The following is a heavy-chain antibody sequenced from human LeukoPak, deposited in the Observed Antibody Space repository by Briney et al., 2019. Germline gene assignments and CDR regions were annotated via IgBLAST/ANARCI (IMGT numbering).Heavy chain of an antibody. J-gene: IGHJ6*02. CDR3: ARPRTGYYYGMDV. Sequence: GGSLRLSCAASGFTFSGYAMHWVRQAPGKGLEYVSTISSNGGSTSYANSVKGRFTISRDNSKNTLYLQMGSLRAEDMAVYYCARPRTGYYYGMDVWGQGTTVTVSS. CDR2: ISSNGGST. CDR1: GFTFSGYA. D-gene: IGHD1-1*01. V-gene: IGHV3-64*01.